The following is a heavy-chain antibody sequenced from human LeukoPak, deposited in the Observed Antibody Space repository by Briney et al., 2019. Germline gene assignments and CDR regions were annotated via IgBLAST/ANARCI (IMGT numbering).Heavy chain of an antibody. J-gene: IGHJ6*02. CDR3: ARYDYSSPYGMDV. Sequence: TGGSLRLSCAASGFTVSSNYMSWVRQAPGKGLEWVSVIYSGGSTYYADSVKGRFTISRDNSKNTLYLQMNSLRAEDTAVYYCARYDYSSPYGMDVWGQGTTVTVSS. V-gene: IGHV3-66*01. D-gene: IGHD4-4*01. CDR1: GFTVSSNY. CDR2: IYSGGST.